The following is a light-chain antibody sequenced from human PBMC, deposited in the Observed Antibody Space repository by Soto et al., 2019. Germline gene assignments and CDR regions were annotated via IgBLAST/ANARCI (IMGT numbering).Light chain of an antibody. CDR1: SSDVGGYNN. CDR2: DVS. CDR3: SSYTSSSSGV. J-gene: IGLJ3*02. Sequence: QSALTQPASVSGSPGQSITISCTGTSSDVGGYNNVSWYQQHPGKAPKLMIYDVSNRPSGVSNRVSGSKSGNTASLTISGLQAEDEVDYYCSSYTSSSSGVFGGGTKLTVL. V-gene: IGLV2-14*01.